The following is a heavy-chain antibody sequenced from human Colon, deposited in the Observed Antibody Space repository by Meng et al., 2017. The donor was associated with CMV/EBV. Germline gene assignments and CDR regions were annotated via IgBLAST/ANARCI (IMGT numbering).Heavy chain of an antibody. J-gene: IGHJ3*02. Sequence: GGSLRPSCTPLTSTFSDYSMAWLRQAPGKGLEWISYISGGSNTISYADPVKGRFTISRDNTIDSLFLQMGDLRAEDTAVYYCARDHRGVGTAFDIWGQGTMVTVSS. V-gene: IGHV3-11*04. CDR1: TSTFSDYS. CDR2: ISGGSNTI. CDR3: ARDHRGVGTAFDI. D-gene: IGHD2-8*01.